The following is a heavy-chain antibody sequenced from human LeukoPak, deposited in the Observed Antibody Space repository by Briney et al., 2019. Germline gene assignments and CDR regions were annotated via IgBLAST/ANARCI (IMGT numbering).Heavy chain of an antibody. Sequence: GASVKVSCKASGYTFTGYYMHWVRQAPGQGLEWMGWINPNSGGTNYAQKFQGRVTMTRDTSISTAYMELSRLRSDDTAVYYCARGHCSGGRCYRDRYGLDIWGQGTMVIVSS. CDR2: INPNSGGT. V-gene: IGHV1-2*02. CDR3: ARGHCSGGRCYRDRYGLDI. J-gene: IGHJ3*02. CDR1: GYTFTGYY. D-gene: IGHD2-15*01.